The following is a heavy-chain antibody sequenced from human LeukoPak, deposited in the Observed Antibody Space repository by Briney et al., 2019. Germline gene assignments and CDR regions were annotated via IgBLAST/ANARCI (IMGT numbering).Heavy chain of an antibody. D-gene: IGHD6-19*01. CDR2: INHSGST. J-gene: IGHJ4*02. V-gene: IGHV4-34*01. Sequence: SETLSLTCAVYGGSFSGYYWSWIRQPPGKGLEWIGEINHSGSTNYNPSLKSRVTISVDTSKNQFSLKLSSVTPADTAIYYCARAPPEESWLVYFDSWGQGTLVTVSS. CDR1: GGSFSGYY. CDR3: ARAPPEESWLVYFDS.